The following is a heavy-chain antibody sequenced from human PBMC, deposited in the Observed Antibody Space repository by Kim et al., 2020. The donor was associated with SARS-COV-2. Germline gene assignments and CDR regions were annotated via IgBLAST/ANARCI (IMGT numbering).Heavy chain of an antibody. D-gene: IGHD3-10*01. Sequence: ASVKVSCKASGYTFTDFYMHWVRQAPGHGLEWMGWINPNSGGTHYSLKYQGRVTMTRDKSISTAYMELSSLRFDGTAIYYCARGTELVWFGALLPNWFDPWRQGALVTVSS. CDR1: GYTFTDFY. CDR2: INPNSGGT. V-gene: IGHV1-2*02. CDR3: ARGTELVWFGALLPNWFDP. J-gene: IGHJ5*02.